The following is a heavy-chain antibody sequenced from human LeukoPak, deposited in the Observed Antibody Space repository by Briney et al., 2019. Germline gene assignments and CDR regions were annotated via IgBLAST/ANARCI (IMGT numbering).Heavy chain of an antibody. Sequence: VGSLRLSCAASGFTFSSYEMNWVRQAPGKGLEWVSYISSSGSTIYYADSVKGRFTISRDNAKNSLYLQMNSLRAEDTAVYYCARDPITGDYFDYWGQGTLVTVSS. CDR1: GFTFSSYE. CDR2: ISSSGSTI. J-gene: IGHJ4*02. V-gene: IGHV3-48*03. CDR3: ARDPITGDYFDY. D-gene: IGHD7-27*01.